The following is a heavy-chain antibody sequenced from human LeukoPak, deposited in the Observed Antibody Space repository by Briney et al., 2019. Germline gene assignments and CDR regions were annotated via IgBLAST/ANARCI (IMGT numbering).Heavy chain of an antibody. D-gene: IGHD3-22*01. J-gene: IGHJ4*02. CDR1: GFTFSSYA. Sequence: GRSLRLSCAASGFTFSSYAMHWVRQAPGKGLEWVAVISYDGSNKYYADSVKGRFTISRDNSKNTLYLQMNSLRAEDTAVYYCAGGYYDSSGYYYLGYWGQGTLVTVSS. V-gene: IGHV3-30*01. CDR2: ISYDGSNK. CDR3: AGGYYDSSGYYYLGY.